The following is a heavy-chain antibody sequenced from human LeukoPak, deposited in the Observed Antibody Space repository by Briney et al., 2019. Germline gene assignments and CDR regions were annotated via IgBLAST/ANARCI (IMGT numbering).Heavy chain of an antibody. J-gene: IGHJ4*02. CDR3: ARGLRYSSGWYYFDY. D-gene: IGHD6-19*01. V-gene: IGHV3-53*01. CDR1: GFTVSNNY. Sequence: GGSLRLSCAASGFTVSNNYMSWVRQAPGKGLEWVSVIYSGGSTYYADSVKGRFTISRDNSKNTLHLQMNSLRAEDTAVYYCARGLRYSSGWYYFDYWGQGTLVTVSS. CDR2: IYSGGST.